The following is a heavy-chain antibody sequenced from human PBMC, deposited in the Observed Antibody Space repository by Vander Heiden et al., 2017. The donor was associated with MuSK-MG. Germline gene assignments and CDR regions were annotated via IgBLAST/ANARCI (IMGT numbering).Heavy chain of an antibody. V-gene: IGHV4-61*01. D-gene: IGHD2-2*01. Sequence: QVQLQESGPGLVKPSETLSLTCTVSGGSVSSGSYSWSWIRQPPGKGLEWIGYIYYSGSTNYNPSLKSRVTISVDTSKNQFSLKLSSVTAADTAVYYCARRPIGYCSSTSCYANWFDPWGQGTLVTVSS. CDR1: GGSVSSGSYS. CDR2: IYYSGST. CDR3: ARRPIGYCSSTSCYANWFDP. J-gene: IGHJ5*02.